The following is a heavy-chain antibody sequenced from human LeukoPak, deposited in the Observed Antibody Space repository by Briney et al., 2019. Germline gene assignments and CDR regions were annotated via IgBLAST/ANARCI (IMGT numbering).Heavy chain of an antibody. Sequence: PGGSLRLSCAASGFTFNTHAMSWVRQAPGKGLEWVSATSGSGGSRFYADSVKGRFTISSDNSKNTLYLHMNSLRAEDAAVYYCAKFPSYDSSGHDAFDIWGQGTRVTVSS. CDR3: AKFPSYDSSGHDAFDI. CDR2: TSGSGGSR. D-gene: IGHD3-22*01. V-gene: IGHV3-23*01. J-gene: IGHJ3*02. CDR1: GFTFNTHA.